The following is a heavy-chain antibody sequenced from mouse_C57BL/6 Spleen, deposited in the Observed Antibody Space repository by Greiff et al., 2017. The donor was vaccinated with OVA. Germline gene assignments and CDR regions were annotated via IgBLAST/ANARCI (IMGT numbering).Heavy chain of an antibody. D-gene: IGHD3-3*01. V-gene: IGHV1-52*01. J-gene: IGHJ4*01. CDR3: ARRDSRRAMDY. CDR1: GYTFTSYW. CDR2: IDPSDSET. Sequence: VQLQQPGAELVRPGSSVKLSCKASGYTFTSYWMHWVKQRPIQGLEWIGNIDPSDSETHYNQKFKDKATLTVDKSSSTAYMQLSSLTSEDSAVYYCARRDSRRAMDYWGQGTSVTVSS.